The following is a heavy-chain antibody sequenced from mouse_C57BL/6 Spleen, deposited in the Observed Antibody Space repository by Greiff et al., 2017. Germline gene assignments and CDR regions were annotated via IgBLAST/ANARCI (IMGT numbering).Heavy chain of an antibody. Sequence: VQRVESGAELVRPGASVTLSCKASGYTFTDYEMHWVKQTPVHGLEWIGAIDPETGGTAYNQKFKGKAILTADKSSSTAYMERRSLTSEDSAVYYCTRRGLRRDFDYWGQGTTLTVSS. CDR2: IDPETGGT. V-gene: IGHV1-15*01. CDR1: GYTFTDYE. CDR3: TRRGLRRDFDY. D-gene: IGHD2-2*01. J-gene: IGHJ2*01.